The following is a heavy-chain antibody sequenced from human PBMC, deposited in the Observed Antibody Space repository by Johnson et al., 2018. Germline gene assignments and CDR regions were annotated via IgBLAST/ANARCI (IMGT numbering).Heavy chain of an antibody. CDR1: GGTFSSYA. Sequence: LVQSGAEVKKXGSSVKVSCKASGGTFSSYAISWVRQAPGQGLEWMGGIIPIFGTANYAQKFQGRVTITADESTSTAYMELSSLRSEDTAGYYCAREVGAAAGSDYYYGMDVWGKGTTVTVSS. CDR2: IIPIFGTA. CDR3: AREVGAAAGSDYYYGMDV. D-gene: IGHD6-13*01. J-gene: IGHJ6*04. V-gene: IGHV1-69*01.